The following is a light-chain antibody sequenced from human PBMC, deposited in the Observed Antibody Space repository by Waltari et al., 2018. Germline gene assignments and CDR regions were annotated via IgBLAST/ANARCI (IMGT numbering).Light chain of an antibody. CDR1: TGVVTSGHY. V-gene: IGLV7-46*01. Sequence: QAVVTQEPSLTVSPGGTVTLTCDSSTGVVTSGHYPYWFQQKPGQAPTTLIYDTNNKRPGSPARFSGSLLGGKAALTVSGAQPEDEADYYCLLLYRGGRAFGGGTKLTVL. CDR2: DTN. J-gene: IGLJ2*01. CDR3: LLLYRGGRA.